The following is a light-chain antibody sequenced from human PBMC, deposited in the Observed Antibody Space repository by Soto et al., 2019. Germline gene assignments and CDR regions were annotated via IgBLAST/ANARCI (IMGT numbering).Light chain of an antibody. CDR2: GAS. CDR3: QQYNYWPIT. Sequence: EIVVTQSPATLSVSPGERATLSCRATQGIGTNLAWYQQRPGQAPRLLIYGASTRATGIPARFSGSASGTEFTLTITSLQSEDFAVYYCQQYNYWPITFGQGTRLEIK. J-gene: IGKJ5*01. V-gene: IGKV3D-15*01. CDR1: QGIGTN.